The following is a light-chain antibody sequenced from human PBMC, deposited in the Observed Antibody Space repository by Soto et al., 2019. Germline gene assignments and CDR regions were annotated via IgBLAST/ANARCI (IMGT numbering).Light chain of an antibody. J-gene: IGLJ2*01. CDR3: QSYVSSILVV. V-gene: IGLV6-57*04. Sequence: NFMLTQPHSVSVSPGKTVTISCTRSSGSIASNYVQWYQQRPGSAPTTVIYEDNQSPSGVPDRFSGSIDSSSNSASLTISGLKTEDEADYYCQSYVSSILVVFGGGTKLTVL. CDR2: EDN. CDR1: SGSIASNY.